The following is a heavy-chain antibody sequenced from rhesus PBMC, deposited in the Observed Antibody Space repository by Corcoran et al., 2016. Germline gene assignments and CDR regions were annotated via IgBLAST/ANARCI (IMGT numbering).Heavy chain of an antibody. J-gene: IGHJ2*01. D-gene: IGHD1-44*01. V-gene: IGHV1S2*01. CDR3: TRSAGRDWYFDL. CDR1: GYTFTDYY. Sequence: QVQLVQSGAEVKKPGSSVKVSCKASGYTFTDYYIHWVRQAPRQGLEWMGWINPYSGNTKFAQKFQGRVTVTRGTSTSTACMELSSLRSEDTAVYYCTRSAGRDWYFDLWGPGTPITISS. CDR2: INPYSGNT.